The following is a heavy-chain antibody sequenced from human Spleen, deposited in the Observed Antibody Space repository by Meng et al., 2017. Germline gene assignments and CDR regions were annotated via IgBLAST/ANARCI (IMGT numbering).Heavy chain of an antibody. CDR1: GFTYSSYA. V-gene: IGHV3-23*01. J-gene: IGHJ4*02. Sequence: GESLKISCAASGFTYSSYAMSWVRQAPGKGLEWVSAISGSGGSTYYPDPVKGRFTISRDNSKNTLYLQMNSLRAEDTAVYYCAKDRLHSGYDSDYWGQGTLVTVSS. CDR3: AKDRLHSGYDSDY. D-gene: IGHD5-12*01. CDR2: ISGSGGST.